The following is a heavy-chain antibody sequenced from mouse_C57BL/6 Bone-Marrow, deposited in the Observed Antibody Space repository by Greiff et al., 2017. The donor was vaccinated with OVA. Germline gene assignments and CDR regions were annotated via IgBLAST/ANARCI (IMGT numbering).Heavy chain of an antibody. V-gene: IGHV1-81*01. CDR3: AIPYGSSPMDY. CDR1: GYTFTSYG. D-gene: IGHD1-1*01. CDR2: IYPRSGNT. J-gene: IGHJ4*01. Sequence: QVQLKQSGAELARPGASVKLSCKASGYTFTSYGISWVKQRTGQGLEWIGEIYPRSGNTYYNEKFKGKATLTADKSSSTAYMELRSLTSEDSAVYFCAIPYGSSPMDYWGQGTSVTVSS.